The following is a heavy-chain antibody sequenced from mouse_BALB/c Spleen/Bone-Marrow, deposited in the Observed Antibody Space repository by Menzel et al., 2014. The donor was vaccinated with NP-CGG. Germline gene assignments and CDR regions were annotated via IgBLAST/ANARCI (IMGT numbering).Heavy chain of an antibody. Sequence: LVKTGASVKISCKVSGYSFTGYYIHWVKQSHGKSLEWIGYISCYNGATSYNQKFKGKATFTEDTSSSTAYVQFNSLTSEDSAVYYCASPIYYDSWFAYRGQGTLVTVSA. CDR3: ASPIYYDSWFAY. J-gene: IGHJ3*01. V-gene: IGHV1S34*01. CDR1: GYSFTGYY. CDR2: ISCYNGAT. D-gene: IGHD2-4*01.